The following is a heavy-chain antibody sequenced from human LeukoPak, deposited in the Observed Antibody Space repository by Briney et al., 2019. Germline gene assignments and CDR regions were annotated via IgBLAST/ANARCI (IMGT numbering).Heavy chain of an antibody. D-gene: IGHD2-2*01. J-gene: IGHJ5*02. V-gene: IGHV4-39*01. CDR3: AIYITEHCSRNSCSAGWFDP. CDR1: GASISSVHYY. Sequence: SETLSLTCTVSGASISSVHYYWAWIRQSPGKGLEWIGSIYYTGNTKYNPYLKSRVSISVDTSRNQFSLTLSSVTASDAAVYYTAIYITEHCSRNSCSAGWFDPWGQGILVTVSP. CDR2: IYYTGNT.